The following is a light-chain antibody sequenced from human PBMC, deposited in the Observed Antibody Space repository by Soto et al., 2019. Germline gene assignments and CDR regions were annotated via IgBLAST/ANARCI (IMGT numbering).Light chain of an antibody. V-gene: IGKV3-15*01. CDR2: GAS. J-gene: IGKJ4*01. Sequence: EIVMTQSPATLSVSPGERATLSCRASQSVSSILAWYQQKPGQAPRLLIYGASTRATGIPARFSGSGSGTEFTITISSLQSEDFAVYYCQQYNDWPLTFGGGTKVEIK. CDR3: QQYNDWPLT. CDR1: QSVSSI.